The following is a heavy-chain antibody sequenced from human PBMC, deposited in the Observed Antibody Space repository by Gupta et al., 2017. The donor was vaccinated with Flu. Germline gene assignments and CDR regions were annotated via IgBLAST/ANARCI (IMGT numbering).Heavy chain of an antibody. J-gene: IGHJ4*02. CDR3: ARQGETGY. V-gene: IGHV1-2*02. D-gene: IGHD3-16*01. CDR1: GYTFTDYY. CDR2: INPKNGGT. Sequence: QVQLVQSGAEVKKRGASVRVSCNTSGYTFTDYYIHWVRQAPGQGLEWIGWINPKNGGTNYAQQFQGRVTLTRDTSFNTAYMELSSLKSDDTAVYYCARQGETGYWGQGTLVTVPS.